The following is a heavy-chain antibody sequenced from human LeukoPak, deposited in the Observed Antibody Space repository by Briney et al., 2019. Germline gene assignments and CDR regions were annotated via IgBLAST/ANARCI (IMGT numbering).Heavy chain of an antibody. D-gene: IGHD2-15*01. CDR2: IYTRGST. CDR3: ARGRYCSADICSGGDAFDI. Sequence: SETLSLTCTGSGGSINNYYWSWLRQPARKGLDWIGRIYTRGSTNYNPSLKSRVTMSVDTSKNQFSLKLSSVTAADTAVYYCARGRYCSADICSGGDAFDIWGQGTMVSVSS. J-gene: IGHJ3*02. V-gene: IGHV4-4*07. CDR1: GGSINNYY.